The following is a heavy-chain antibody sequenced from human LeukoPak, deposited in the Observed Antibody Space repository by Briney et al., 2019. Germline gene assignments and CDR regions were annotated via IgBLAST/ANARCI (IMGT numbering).Heavy chain of an antibody. CDR2: IWFDWSNK. Sequence: GGSLRLSYAASGFTFTDFGMLWVRQAPGKGLEWVAVIWFDWSNKFYADSVKGRFIISRNDSKNTIYLQMNSLRADDTAVYYCAKFRRVATTKHYYYYGMDVWGQGTTVTVSS. V-gene: IGHV3-33*06. J-gene: IGHJ6*02. D-gene: IGHD5-12*01. CDR1: GFTFTDFG. CDR3: AKFRRVATTKHYYYYGMDV.